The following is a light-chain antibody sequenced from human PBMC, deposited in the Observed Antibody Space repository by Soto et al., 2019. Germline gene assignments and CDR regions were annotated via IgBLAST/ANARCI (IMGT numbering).Light chain of an antibody. CDR3: QQSYSTPRT. V-gene: IGKV1-39*01. CDR1: QSISSY. J-gene: IGKJ1*01. Sequence: DIQMTQSPSSLSASVGDRVTITCRASQSISSYLNWYQQKPGKAPKLLIYAASSLQSGVLSRFSGSGSGTDFTLTISSLQPEDFATYYCQQSYSTPRTFGQGTKWIS. CDR2: AAS.